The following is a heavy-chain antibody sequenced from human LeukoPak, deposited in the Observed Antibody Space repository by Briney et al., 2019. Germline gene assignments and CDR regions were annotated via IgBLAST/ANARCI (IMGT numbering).Heavy chain of an antibody. CDR3: ASSGYYNDAFDI. J-gene: IGHJ3*02. CDR2: IYSGGST. D-gene: IGHD3-22*01. CDR1: GFTVSSNY. Sequence: GGSLRLSCAASGFTVSSNYMSWVRQAPGRGLEWVSVIYSGGSTYYADSVKGRFTISRDNSKNTLYLQMNSLRAEDTAVYYCASSGYYNDAFDIWGQGTMVTVSS. V-gene: IGHV3-53*01.